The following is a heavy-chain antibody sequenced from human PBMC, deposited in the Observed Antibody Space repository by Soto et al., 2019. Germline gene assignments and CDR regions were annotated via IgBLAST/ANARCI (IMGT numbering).Heavy chain of an antibody. Sequence: GGSLRLSCAASGFTFSSYAMHWVRQAPGKGLEWVAVISYDGSNKYYADSVKGRFTISRDNSKNTLYLQRNSLRAEDTAVYYCARERIAVAGTYYYYGMDVWGQGTTVTVSS. CDR3: ARERIAVAGTYYYYGMDV. V-gene: IGHV3-30-3*01. J-gene: IGHJ6*02. D-gene: IGHD6-19*01. CDR2: ISYDGSNK. CDR1: GFTFSSYA.